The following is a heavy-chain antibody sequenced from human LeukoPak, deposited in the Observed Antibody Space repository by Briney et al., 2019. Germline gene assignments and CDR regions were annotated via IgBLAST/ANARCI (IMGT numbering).Heavy chain of an antibody. CDR2: ISSSGANI. D-gene: IGHD6-13*01. J-gene: IGHJ4*02. Sequence: GGSLRLSCEASGFTFSSYAIRWVRQAPEKGLEWVSSISSSGANIYYAVSVKGQFTISRDNSKNTLYLQMSSLRAEGTAVYYCASSSSWYYSDYWGQGTLVTVSS. CDR3: ASSSSWYYSDY. CDR1: GFTFSSYA. V-gene: IGHV3-23*01.